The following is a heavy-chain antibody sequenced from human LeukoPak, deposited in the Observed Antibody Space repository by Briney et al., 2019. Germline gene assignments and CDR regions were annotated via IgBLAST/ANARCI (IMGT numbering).Heavy chain of an antibody. V-gene: IGHV4-34*01. D-gene: IGHD1-26*01. CDR2: INHSGST. Sequence: PSETLSLTCAAYGGSFSGYYWSWIRQPPGKGLEWIGEINHSGSTNYNPSLKSRVTISVDTSKNQFSLKLCSVTAADTAVYYCARAGSGSHDAFDIWGQGTMVTVSS. J-gene: IGHJ3*02. CDR1: GGSFSGYY. CDR3: ARAGSGSHDAFDI.